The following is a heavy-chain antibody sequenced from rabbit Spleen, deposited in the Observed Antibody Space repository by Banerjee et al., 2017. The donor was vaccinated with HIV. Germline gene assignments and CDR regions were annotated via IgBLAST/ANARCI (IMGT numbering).Heavy chain of an antibody. Sequence: QSLEESGGDLVKPGASLTLTCTASGFSFSSSYYMCWVRQAPGKGLEWIGCIFTGSGGGYYATWAKGRFTISKTSSTTVTLQLNSLTAADTATYFCARSGYVGWGGDGDLMGNKLWGQGTLVTVS. J-gene: IGHJ3*01. V-gene: IGHV1S40*01. CDR2: IFTGSGGG. D-gene: IGHD4-1*01. CDR3: ARSGYVGWGGDGDLMGNKL. CDR1: GFSFSSSYY.